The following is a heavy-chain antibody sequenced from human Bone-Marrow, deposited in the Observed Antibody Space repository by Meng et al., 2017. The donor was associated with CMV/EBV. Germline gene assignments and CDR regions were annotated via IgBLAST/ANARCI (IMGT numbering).Heavy chain of an antibody. CDR2: IIPIFGTA. Sequence: SVKVSCKASGGTFSSYAISWVRQAPGQGLEWMGGIIPIFGTANYAQKFQDRVTITTDESTSKAHMELSSLRSEHTAVYYCARDPGTRYCSGGSSYSNYYYGMDVWTQGSKVTFSS. V-gene: IGHV1-69*05. J-gene: IGHJ6*02. CDR3: ARDPGTRYCSGGSSYSNYYYGMDV. CDR1: GGTFSSYA. D-gene: IGHD2-15*01.